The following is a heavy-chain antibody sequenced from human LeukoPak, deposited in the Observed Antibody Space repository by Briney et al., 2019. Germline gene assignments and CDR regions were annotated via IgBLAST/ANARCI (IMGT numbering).Heavy chain of an antibody. D-gene: IGHD2-15*01. CDR1: GGSFSGYY. CDR2: INQSGST. J-gene: IGHJ3*02. CDR3: ARRRRAARGAFDI. Sequence: SETLSLTCAVYGGSFSGYYWSWIRQPPGKGLEWIGEINQSGSTNYNPSLKSRVTISVDTSKNQFSLKLSSVTAADTAVYYCARRRRAARGAFDIWGQGTMVTVSS. V-gene: IGHV4-34*01.